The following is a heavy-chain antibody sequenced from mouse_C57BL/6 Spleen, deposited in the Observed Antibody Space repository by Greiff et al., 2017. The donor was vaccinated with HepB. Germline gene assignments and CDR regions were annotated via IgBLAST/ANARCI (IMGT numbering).Heavy chain of an antibody. CDR1: GFTFSDYG. CDR3: ERKYYGILYFDY. J-gene: IGHJ2*01. CDR2: ISSGSSTI. Sequence: EVNVVESGGGLVKPGGSLKLSCAASGFTFSDYGMHWVRQAPEKGLEWVAYISSGSSTIYYADTVKGRFTISRDNAKNTLFLQMTSLRSEDTAMYYCERKYYGILYFDYWGQGTTLTVSS. D-gene: IGHD2-1*01. V-gene: IGHV5-17*01.